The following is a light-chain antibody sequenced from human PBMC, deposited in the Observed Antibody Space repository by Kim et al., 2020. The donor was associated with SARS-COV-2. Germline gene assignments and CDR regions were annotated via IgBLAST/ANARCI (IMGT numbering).Light chain of an antibody. CDR3: SSYTSSSTWV. CDR1: SSDVGGYDF. CDR2: DVT. Sequence: QSALTQPASVSGSPGQSITISCFGTSSDVGGYDFVSWYQQYPGKVPKLMIYDVTKRPSGASNRFSGSKSGNTASLTISGLQPEDEADYYCSSYTSSSTWVFGGGTQLTVL. V-gene: IGLV2-14*03. J-gene: IGLJ3*02.